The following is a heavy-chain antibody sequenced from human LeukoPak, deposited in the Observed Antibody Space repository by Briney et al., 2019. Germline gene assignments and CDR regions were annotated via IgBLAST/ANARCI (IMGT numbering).Heavy chain of an antibody. J-gene: IGHJ4*02. CDR3: ARARSREYSSGWYHDY. CDR2: IYSGGST. D-gene: IGHD6-19*01. Sequence: PGGSLRLSCAASGFTVSSNYMSWVRQAPGKGLEWVSVIYSGGSTYYADSVKGRFTISRDNSKNTLYLQMNSLRAEDTAVYYCARARSREYSSGWYHDYWGQETLVTVSS. V-gene: IGHV3-53*01. CDR1: GFTVSSNY.